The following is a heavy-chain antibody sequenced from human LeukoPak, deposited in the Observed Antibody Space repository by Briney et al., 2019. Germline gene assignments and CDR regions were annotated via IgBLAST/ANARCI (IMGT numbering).Heavy chain of an antibody. V-gene: IGHV4-4*07. J-gene: IGHJ4*02. CDR3: AREQPRPRRTVTLYYFDY. Sequence: ASETLSLTCTVSGGSISSYYWSWIRQPAGKGLEWIGRIYTSGSTNYNPSLKSRVTMSVDTSKNQFSLKLSSVTAADTAEYYCAREQPRPRRTVTLYYFDYWGQGTLVTVSS. CDR2: IYTSGST. CDR1: GGSISSYY. D-gene: IGHD4-17*01.